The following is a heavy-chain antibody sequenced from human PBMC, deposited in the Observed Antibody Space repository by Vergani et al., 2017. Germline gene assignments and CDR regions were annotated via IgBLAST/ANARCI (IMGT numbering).Heavy chain of an antibody. CDR1: GFTFSSYG. D-gene: IGHD3-10*01. CDR3: ARDGPLYGSGQYYYGMDV. V-gene: IGHV3-33*01. J-gene: IGHJ6*02. CDR2: IWYDGSNK. Sequence: VQLLESGGGVVQPGRSLRLSCAASGFTFSSYGMHWVRQAPGKGLEWVAVIWYDGSNKYYADSVKGRFTISRDNSKNTLYLQMNSLRAEDTAVYYCARDGPLYGSGQYYYGMDVWGQGTTVTVSS.